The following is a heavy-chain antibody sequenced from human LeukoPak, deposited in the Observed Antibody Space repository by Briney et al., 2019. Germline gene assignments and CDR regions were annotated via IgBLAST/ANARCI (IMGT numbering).Heavy chain of an antibody. CDR3: AGNTIRFRT. Sequence: SATLSLTCTVSGGSISSYYWSWIRQPPVKGLEWIGYIYYSGSTNYNPSLTTRVTISVDTSKNQFSLKLSSVTAADTAVYYRAGNTIRFRTWGQGAM. CDR2: IYYSGST. V-gene: IGHV4-59*01. D-gene: IGHD4-17*01. CDR1: GGSISSYY. J-gene: IGHJ3*01.